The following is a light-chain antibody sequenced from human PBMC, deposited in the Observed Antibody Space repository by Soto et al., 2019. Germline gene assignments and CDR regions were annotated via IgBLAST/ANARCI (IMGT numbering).Light chain of an antibody. J-gene: IGKJ1*01. CDR1: QSVSNNY. CDR3: QQYGSSGT. CDR2: GAS. Sequence: ESVLTQSPGTLSLSPGERATLSCRASQSVSNNYLAWYQQKPGQAPRLLIYGASNRATGIQDRFSGSGSGTEFTLTIRRLEPEDFAVYYCQQYGSSGTCGQGTKVDIK. V-gene: IGKV3-20*01.